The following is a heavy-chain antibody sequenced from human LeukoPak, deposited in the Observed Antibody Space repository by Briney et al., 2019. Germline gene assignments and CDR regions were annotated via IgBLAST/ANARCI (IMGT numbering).Heavy chain of an antibody. CDR1: GGTFSSYA. D-gene: IGHD1-26*01. CDR3: ARDSSPVGATGWFDP. V-gene: IGHV1-69*13. Sequence: SVKVSCKASGGTFSSYAISWVRQAPGQGLEWVGGIIPIFGTANYAQKFQGGVTITADESTSTAYMELSSLRSEDTAVYYCARDSSPVGATGWFDPWGQGTLVTVSS. J-gene: IGHJ5*02. CDR2: IIPIFGTA.